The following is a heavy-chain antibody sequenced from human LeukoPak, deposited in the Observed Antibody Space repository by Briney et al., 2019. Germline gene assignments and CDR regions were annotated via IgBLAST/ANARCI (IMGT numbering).Heavy chain of an antibody. CDR3: AKAHQGDRYCTNGVCLWISLDYMDV. CDR1: GFTFSSYA. J-gene: IGHJ6*03. CDR2: ISGSGGST. V-gene: IGHV3-23*01. Sequence: PGGSLRLSCAASGFTFSSYAMSWVRQAPGKGLEWVSAISGSGGSTYYADSVKGRFTISRDNSKNTLYLQMNSLRAEDTAVNYCAKAHQGDRYCTNGVCLWISLDYMDVWGKGTTVTVSS. D-gene: IGHD2-8*01.